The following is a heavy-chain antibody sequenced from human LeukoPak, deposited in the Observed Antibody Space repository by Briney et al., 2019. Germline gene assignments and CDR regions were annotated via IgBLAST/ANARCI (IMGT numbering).Heavy chain of an antibody. CDR3: VRHISTNTGYFDS. Sequence: SETLSLSCTVSGGSINSHSYYWGWIRQPPGKGLEWIGSVYYDGTSYSNPSLKSRVAVFVDTSRDQFSLDLSFVTAADTALYYCVRHISTNTGYFDSCGQGTLVSVSS. J-gene: IGHJ4*02. CDR2: VYYDGTS. D-gene: IGHD5-24*01. V-gene: IGHV4-39*01. CDR1: GGSINSHSYY.